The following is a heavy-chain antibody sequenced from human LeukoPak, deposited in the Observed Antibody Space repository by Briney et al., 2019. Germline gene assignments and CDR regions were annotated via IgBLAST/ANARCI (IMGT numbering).Heavy chain of an antibody. J-gene: IGHJ6*03. V-gene: IGHV1-18*01. CDR2: ISAYNGNT. CDR3: AREGINNAGPDQCYYYMDV. CDR1: GYTFTSYG. Sequence: ASVKVSCKASGYTFTSYGISWVRQAPGQGLEWMGWISAYNGNTNYAQKLQGRVTMTTDTSTSTAYMELRSLRSDDTAVYYCAREGINNAGPDQCYYYMDVWGKGTTVTVSS. D-gene: IGHD2-8*01.